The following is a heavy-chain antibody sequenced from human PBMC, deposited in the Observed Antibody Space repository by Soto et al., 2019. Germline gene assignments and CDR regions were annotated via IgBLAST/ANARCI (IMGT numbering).Heavy chain of an antibody. D-gene: IGHD3-22*01. CDR1: GGTFSSYA. J-gene: IGHJ3*02. V-gene: IGHV1-69*13. CDR3: ARATYYYDSSGYYLSLGAFDI. CDR2: IIPIFGTA. Sequence: ASVKVSCKASGGTFSSYAISWVRQAPGQGLEWMGGIIPIFGTANYAQKFQGRVTITADESTSTAYMELSSLRSEDTAVYYCARATYYYDSSGYYLSLGAFDIWGQGTMVTVSS.